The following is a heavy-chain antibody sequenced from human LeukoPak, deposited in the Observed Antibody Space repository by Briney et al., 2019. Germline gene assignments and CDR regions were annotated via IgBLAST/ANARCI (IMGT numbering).Heavy chain of an antibody. Sequence: PSQTLSLTCAVSGGSISSGGYSWSWIRQPPGTGLEWIGYIYHSGSTYYNPSLKSRVTISVDRSKNQFSLKLSSVTAADTAVYYCARTDSSGYYLFDYWGQGTLVTVSS. CDR3: ARTDSSGYYLFDY. CDR1: GGSISSGGYS. CDR2: IYHSGST. V-gene: IGHV4-30-2*01. D-gene: IGHD3-22*01. J-gene: IGHJ4*02.